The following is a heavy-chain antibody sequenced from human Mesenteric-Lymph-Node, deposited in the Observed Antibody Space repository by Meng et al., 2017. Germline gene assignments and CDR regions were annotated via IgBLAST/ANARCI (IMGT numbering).Heavy chain of an antibody. D-gene: IGHD6-19*01. V-gene: IGHV3-20*04. CDR2: INWNGGST. CDR3: AKDMAVAGHPVLKYYYYYYGMDV. J-gene: IGHJ6*02. Sequence: GGSLRLSCAASGFTFDDYGMSWVRQAPGKGLEWVSGINWNGGSTGYADSVKGRFTISRDNAKNSLYLQMNSLRAEDTALYYCAKDMAVAGHPVLKYYYYYYGMDVWGQGTTVTVSS. CDR1: GFTFDDYG.